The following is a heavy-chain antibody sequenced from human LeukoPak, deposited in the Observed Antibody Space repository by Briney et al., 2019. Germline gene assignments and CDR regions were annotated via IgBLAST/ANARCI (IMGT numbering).Heavy chain of an antibody. CDR1: GFSLTDHY. V-gene: IGHV1-2*02. D-gene: IGHD3-16*01. CDR3: ARTSHESVLYWSDP. CDR2: VNGKRGDT. Sequence: WASVTVSCKASGFSLTDHYMHWLRQAPGQGLEWMGWVNGKRGDTNYAQKFQGRVTMTTDTSTSTAYMELRSLRSDDTAVYYCARTSHESVLYWSDPWGQGTLVNVSS. J-gene: IGHJ5*02.